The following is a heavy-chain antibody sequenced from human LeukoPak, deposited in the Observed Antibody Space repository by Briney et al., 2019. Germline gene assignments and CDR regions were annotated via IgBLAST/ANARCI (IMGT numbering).Heavy chain of an antibody. J-gene: IGHJ4*02. CDR2: IIPIFGIA. CDR3: ARDRGVVEVAAGYYFDY. V-gene: IGHV1-69*04. Sequence: SVKVSCKASGGTFSSYAISWVRQAPGQGLEWMGRIIPIFGIANYAQKFQGRVTIIADKSTSTAYMELSSLRSEDTAVYYCARDRGVVEVAAGYYFDYWGQGTLVTVSS. CDR1: GGTFSSYA. D-gene: IGHD2-15*01.